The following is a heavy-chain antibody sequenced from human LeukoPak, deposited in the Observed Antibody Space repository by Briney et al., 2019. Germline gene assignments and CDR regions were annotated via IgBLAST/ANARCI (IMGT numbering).Heavy chain of an antibody. V-gene: IGHV1-2*02. CDR3: ASEYYYGSGSYYVRYGMDV. J-gene: IGHJ6*02. Sequence: ASVKVSCKASGYTFTGYYMHWLRQAPGQGLEWMGWINPNSGGTNYAQKFQGRVIMTRDTSISTAYMELSRLRSDDTAVYYCASEYYYGSGSYYVRYGMDVWGQGTTVTVSS. D-gene: IGHD3-10*01. CDR1: GYTFTGYY. CDR2: INPNSGGT.